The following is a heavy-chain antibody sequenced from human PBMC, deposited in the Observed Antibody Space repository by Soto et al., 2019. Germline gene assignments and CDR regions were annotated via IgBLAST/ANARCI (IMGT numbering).Heavy chain of an antibody. CDR2: IYYSGTT. V-gene: IGHV4-39*01. CDR3: ARSQHPYGSGADGFDV. Sequence: QLQLQESGPGLVKPSETLSLTCTVSGGSISNSNHHWGWIRQPPGKGLEWIGSIYYSGTTYYNPSLKSRVTMSVYTSKNQFSLKLSSVTAADTAVYYCARSQHPYGSGADGFDVWGQWTMVTVSS. J-gene: IGHJ3*01. D-gene: IGHD3-10*01. CDR1: GGSISNSNHH.